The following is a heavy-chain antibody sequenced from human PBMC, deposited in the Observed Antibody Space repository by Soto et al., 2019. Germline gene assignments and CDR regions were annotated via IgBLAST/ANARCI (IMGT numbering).Heavy chain of an antibody. J-gene: IGHJ4*02. Sequence: GGALRLSCAASGFTFSSNWIHWVRQAPGKGLVWVSRINSDGSITSYADSVKGQFTISRDNAKNTLYLQMNSLRAEDTAVYYCARGIWRRFDYWGQGTLVTVSS. CDR2: INSDGSIT. V-gene: IGHV3-74*01. D-gene: IGHD3-10*01. CDR1: GFTFSSNW. CDR3: ARGIWRRFDY.